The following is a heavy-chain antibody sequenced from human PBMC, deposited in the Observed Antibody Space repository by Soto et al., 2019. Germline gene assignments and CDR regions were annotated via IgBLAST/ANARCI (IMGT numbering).Heavy chain of an antibody. V-gene: IGHV3-74*01. CDR2: INSDGSST. J-gene: IGHJ4*02. CDR3: ARDLPSEYSGPRGPDDY. D-gene: IGHD5-12*01. Sequence: GGSLRLSCAASGFTFSSYWMHWVRQAPGKGLVWVSRINSDGSSTSYADSVKGRFTISRDNAKNTLYLQMNSLRAEDTAVYYCARDLPSEYSGPRGPDDYWGQGTLVTVSS. CDR1: GFTFSSYW.